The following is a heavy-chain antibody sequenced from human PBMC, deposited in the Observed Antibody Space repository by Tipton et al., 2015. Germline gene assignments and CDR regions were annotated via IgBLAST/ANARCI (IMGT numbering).Heavy chain of an antibody. CDR2: IYYSGST. J-gene: IGHJ6*04. CDR3: AREGGYCSGGSCYNRDYYYYGMVV. V-gene: IGHV4-61*01. Sequence: TLSLTCTVSAGSISSSFWRSWVRQPPGKGLEWIGYIYYSGSTNYNPSLKSRVTISVDTSKNQFSLKLSSVTAADTAVYYCAREGGYCSGGSCYNRDYYYYGMVVGGEGTVVNISS. D-gene: IGHD2-15*01. CDR1: AGSISSSFW.